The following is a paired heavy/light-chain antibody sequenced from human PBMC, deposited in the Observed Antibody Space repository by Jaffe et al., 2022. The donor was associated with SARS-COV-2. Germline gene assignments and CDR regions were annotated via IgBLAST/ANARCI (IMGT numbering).Heavy chain of an antibody. CDR2: IFSNDEK. CDR1: GFSLSNARMG. D-gene: IGHD3-3*01. CDR3: ARIRKVLRFLEWSSYGMDV. J-gene: IGHJ6*02. V-gene: IGHV2-26*01. Sequence: QVTLKESGPVLVKPTETLTLTCTVSGFSLSNARMGVSWIRQPPGKALEWLAHIFSNDEKSYSTSLKSRLTISKDTSKSQVVLTMTNMDPVDTATYYCARIRKVLRFLEWSSYGMDVWGQGTTVTVSS.
Light chain of an antibody. J-gene: IGLJ3*02. V-gene: IGLV7-43*01. CDR2: STS. CDR1: TGAVTSGYY. Sequence: QTVVTQEPSLTVSPGGTVTLTCASSTGAVTSGYYPNWFQQKPGQAPRALIYSTSNKHSWTPARFSGSLLGGKAALTLSGVQPEDEAEYYCLLYYGGAWVFGGGTKLTVL. CDR3: LLYYGGAWV.